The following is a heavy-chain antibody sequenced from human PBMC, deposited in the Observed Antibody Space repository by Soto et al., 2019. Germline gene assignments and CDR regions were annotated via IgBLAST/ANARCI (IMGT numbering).Heavy chain of an antibody. Sequence: GASVKVSCKASGYTFTGYYMHWVRQAPGQGLEWMGWINPNSGGTNYAQKFQGRVTMTRDTSISTAYMELSRLRSDDTAVYYCARPSSRITIFGVAHDAFVIWGQGTMVTVSS. V-gene: IGHV1-2*02. D-gene: IGHD3-3*01. CDR3: ARPSSRITIFGVAHDAFVI. J-gene: IGHJ3*02. CDR2: INPNSGGT. CDR1: GYTFTGYY.